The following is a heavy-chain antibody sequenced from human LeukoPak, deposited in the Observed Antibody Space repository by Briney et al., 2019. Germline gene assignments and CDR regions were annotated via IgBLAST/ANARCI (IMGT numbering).Heavy chain of an antibody. CDR1: GYTFTGYY. CDR2: INPNSGGT. Sequence: GASVKVSCKASGYTFTGYYMHWVRQAPGQGLEWMGWINPNSGGTNYAQKFQGRVTMTRDTSISTAYMELSRLRSDDTAVYYCARDIAARPGGCNYWGQGTLVTVSS. V-gene: IGHV1-2*02. CDR3: ARDIAARPGGCNY. J-gene: IGHJ4*02. D-gene: IGHD6-6*01.